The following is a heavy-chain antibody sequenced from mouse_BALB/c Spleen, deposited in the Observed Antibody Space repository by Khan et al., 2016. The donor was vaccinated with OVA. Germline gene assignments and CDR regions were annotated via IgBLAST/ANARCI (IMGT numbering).Heavy chain of an antibody. CDR3: AIYGSRENYAMDY. V-gene: IGHV3-2*02. Sequence: EVQLQESGPGLVKPSQSLSLTCTVTGYSITSDYAWNWIRQFPGNKLEWMGYISSSGSTNYNPALKSRISITRDTSKNQFFLQLNSVTTEDTATYYCAIYGSRENYAMDYWGQGTSVTVSS. CDR2: ISSSGST. D-gene: IGHD2-2*01. CDR1: GYSITSDYA. J-gene: IGHJ4*01.